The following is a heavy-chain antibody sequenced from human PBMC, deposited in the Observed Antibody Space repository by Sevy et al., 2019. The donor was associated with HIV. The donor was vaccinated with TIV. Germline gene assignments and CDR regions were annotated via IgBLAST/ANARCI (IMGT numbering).Heavy chain of an antibody. CDR1: GFSFSKYW. D-gene: IGHD3-16*02. CDR3: VRRVLSWEISPLSPLIYHYYMDV. Sequence: GGCLRLSCVASGFSFSKYWMTCVRQAPGKGLEWVANIKEDADETQYVDSVRGRFTISRDNAKNSLYLQMNSLRVDDTAVYSCVRRVLSWEISPLSPLIYHYYMDVWGTGTLVSVSS. V-gene: IGHV3-7*01. J-gene: IGHJ6*03. CDR2: IKEDADET.